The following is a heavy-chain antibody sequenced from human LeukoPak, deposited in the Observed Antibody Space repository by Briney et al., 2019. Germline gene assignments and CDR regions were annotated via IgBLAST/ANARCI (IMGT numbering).Heavy chain of an antibody. CDR1: GFTVSSNY. V-gene: IGHV3-53*01. J-gene: IGHJ4*02. Sequence: SGGSLRLSCAASGFTVSSNYMSWVRQAPGKGLEWVSVIDKGGSTYYADSVKGRFTISRDNSKNTVYLQMNSLRVEDTAVYYCARDGSSRSLGNWGQGTLVSVSS. CDR3: ARDGSSRSLGN. CDR2: IDKGGST.